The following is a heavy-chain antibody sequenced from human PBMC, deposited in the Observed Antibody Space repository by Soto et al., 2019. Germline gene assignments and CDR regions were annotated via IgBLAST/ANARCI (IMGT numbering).Heavy chain of an antibody. CDR1: GGSISSYY. CDR3: ATGYCSGGSCYSRKNDAFDI. CDR2: IYYSGST. D-gene: IGHD2-15*01. V-gene: IGHV4-59*01. Sequence: PSETLSLTCTVYGGSISSYYWSWIRQPPGKGLEWIGYIYYSGSTNYNPSLKSRVTISVDTSKNQFSLKLSSVTAADTAVYYCATGYCSGGSCYSRKNDAFDIWGQGTMVTVSS. J-gene: IGHJ3*02.